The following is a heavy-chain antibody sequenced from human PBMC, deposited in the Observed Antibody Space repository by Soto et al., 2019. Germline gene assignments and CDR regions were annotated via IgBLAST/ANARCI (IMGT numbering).Heavy chain of an antibody. V-gene: IGHV3-73*01. CDR2: VRTKVNNYAT. J-gene: IGHJ2*01. CDR3: TRPNDSGDYDWFFDL. Sequence: WGSLRLSCAACGVTVCDSALHWGRHTDFKGLEWVGRVRTKVNNYATLYSASVRGRFTISRDDSRNTAYLQLDSLKTEDTAIYYCTRPNDSGDYDWFFDLWGRGTLVTVSS. D-gene: IGHD4-17*01. CDR1: GVTVCDSA.